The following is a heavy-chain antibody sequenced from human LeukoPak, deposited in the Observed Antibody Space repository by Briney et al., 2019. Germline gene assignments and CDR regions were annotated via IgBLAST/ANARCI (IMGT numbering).Heavy chain of an antibody. Sequence: GGSLRLSCTTSGFTFTNYGINWVRQAPGKGLEWVAAIWYDGSKTSYTDSVKGRFTISRDNSKNTLYLQMNSLRAEDTAVYYCARVFNGFWGQGTLVTVSS. D-gene: IGHD3-3*01. CDR2: IWYDGSKT. CDR1: GFTFTNYG. J-gene: IGHJ4*02. CDR3: ARVFNGF. V-gene: IGHV3-33*01.